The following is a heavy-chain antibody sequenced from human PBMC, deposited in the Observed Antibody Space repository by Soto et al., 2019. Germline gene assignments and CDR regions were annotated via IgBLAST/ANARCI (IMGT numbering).Heavy chain of an antibody. CDR1: GYTFTSYD. J-gene: IGHJ5*02. Sequence: ASVKVSCKASGYTFTSYDINWVRQATGQGLEWTGWMNPNSGNTGYAQKFQGRVTMTRNTSISTAYMELSSLRSEDTAVYYCARGSTIFGVVMSNWFDPWGQGTLVTVSS. D-gene: IGHD3-3*01. CDR2: MNPNSGNT. CDR3: ARGSTIFGVVMSNWFDP. V-gene: IGHV1-8*01.